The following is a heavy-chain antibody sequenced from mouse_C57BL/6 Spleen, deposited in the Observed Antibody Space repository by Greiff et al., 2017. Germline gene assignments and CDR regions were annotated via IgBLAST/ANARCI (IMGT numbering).Heavy chain of an antibody. CDR3: ARDYGSSYEGVFDY. V-gene: IGHV5-6*02. CDR1: GFTFSSYG. CDR2: ISSGGSYT. J-gene: IGHJ2*01. D-gene: IGHD1-1*01. Sequence: DVKLVESGGDLVKPGGSLKLSCAASGFTFSSYGMSWVRQTPDKRLEWVATISSGGSYTYYPDSVKGRFTISRDNAKNTLYLQMSSLKSEDTAMYYCARDYGSSYEGVFDYWGQGTTLTVSS.